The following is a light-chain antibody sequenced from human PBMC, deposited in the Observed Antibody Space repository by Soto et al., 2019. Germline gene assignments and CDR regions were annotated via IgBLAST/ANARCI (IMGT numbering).Light chain of an antibody. J-gene: IGKJ2*01. CDR2: GAS. CDR1: QSVSSSY. V-gene: IGKV3-20*01. Sequence: EIVLTQSPGTLSLSPGERATLSCRASQSVSSSYLAWYQQNPGQAPRLLIYGASSRATGIPARFSGSGSGTDFTLIISRLEPEDFAVYYCQQYGSSPITFGQGTKLEIK. CDR3: QQYGSSPIT.